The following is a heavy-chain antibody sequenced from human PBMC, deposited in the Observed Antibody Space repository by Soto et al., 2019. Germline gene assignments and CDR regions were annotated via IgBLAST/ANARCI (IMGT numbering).Heavy chain of an antibody. D-gene: IGHD4-17*01. V-gene: IGHV4-31*03. CDR2: IYYSGST. CDR1: GGSISSGGYY. CDR3: ARDRGAYGDFGYYYYGMDV. J-gene: IGHJ6*02. Sequence: SETLSLTCTVSGGSISSGGYYWSWIRQHPGKGLEWIGYIYYSGSTYYNPSLKSRVTISVDTSKNQFSLKLSSVTAADTAVYYCARDRGAYGDFGYYYYGMDVWGQGTTGTVSS.